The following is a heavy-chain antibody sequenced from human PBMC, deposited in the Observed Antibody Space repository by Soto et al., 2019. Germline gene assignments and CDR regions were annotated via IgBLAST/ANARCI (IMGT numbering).Heavy chain of an antibody. J-gene: IGHJ4*02. CDR2: IYYSGST. CDR3: ARHVCGADCYMDY. CDR1: GGSISSSSYY. Sequence: SETLSLTCTVSGGSISSSSYYWGWIRQPPGKGLEWIGSIYYSGSTYYNPALKSRVTISVDTSKNQFSLKLSSVTAADTAVYYCARHVCGADCYMDYWGQGPLVTVSS. V-gene: IGHV4-39*01. D-gene: IGHD2-21*01.